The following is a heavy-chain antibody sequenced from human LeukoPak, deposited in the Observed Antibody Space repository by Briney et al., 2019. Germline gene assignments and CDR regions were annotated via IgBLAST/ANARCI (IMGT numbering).Heavy chain of an antibody. D-gene: IGHD3-3*01. CDR1: GYSFTSYW. CDR2: IYPGDSDT. V-gene: IGHV5-51*01. CDR3: ARHPTDSSAIFGVVTHSGMDV. J-gene: IGHJ6*02. Sequence: GESLKISCKGSGYSFTSYWIGWVRQMPGKGLEWMGIIYPGDSDTRYSPSFQGQVTISADKSISTAYLQWSSLKASDTAMYYCARHPTDSSAIFGVVTHSGMDVWGQGTTVTVSS.